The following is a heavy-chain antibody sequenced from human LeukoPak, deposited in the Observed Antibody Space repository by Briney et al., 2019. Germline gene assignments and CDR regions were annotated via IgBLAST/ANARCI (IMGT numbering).Heavy chain of an antibody. CDR1: GFTFSSYV. J-gene: IGHJ4*02. CDR2: ISSNGGST. Sequence: GGSLRLSCSASGFTFSSYVMHWVRQAPGKGLEYVSAISSNGGSTYYADSVKGRFTISRDNSKNTLYLQMSSLRGEDTAVYYCATYDYTGASEDLNWGQGTLVTVSS. D-gene: IGHD5-12*01. CDR3: ATYDYTGASEDLN. V-gene: IGHV3-64D*06.